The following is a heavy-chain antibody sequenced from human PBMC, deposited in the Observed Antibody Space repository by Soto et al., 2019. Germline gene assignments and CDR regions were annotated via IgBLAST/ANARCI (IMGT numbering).Heavy chain of an antibody. CDR1: GGSFSGYY. Sequence: SETLSLTCAVYGGSFSGYYWSWIRQPPGKGLEWIGEINHSGSTNYNPSLKSRVTISVDTSKNQFSLKLSSVTAVDTAVYYCARVSNWNKGRFAPWGQGTLVTVSS. CDR2: INHSGST. J-gene: IGHJ5*02. CDR3: ARVSNWNKGRFAP. V-gene: IGHV4-34*01. D-gene: IGHD1-20*01.